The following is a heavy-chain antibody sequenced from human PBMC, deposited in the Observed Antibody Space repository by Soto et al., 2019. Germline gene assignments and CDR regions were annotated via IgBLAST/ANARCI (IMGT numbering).Heavy chain of an antibody. J-gene: IGHJ3*02. CDR1: GGSISSTSYY. V-gene: IGHV4-39*01. CDR3: ARQRKDLRSDAFDI. CDR2: GYYSGTT. Sequence: QLQLQESGPGLVKPSETLSLTCSVSGGSISSTSYYWAWIRQPPGKGLEWIGSGYYSGTTYYNPSLKSRVTISIDRSKSQLSLRLTSVTAADTAVYYCARQRKDLRSDAFDIWGQGTMVTVSS.